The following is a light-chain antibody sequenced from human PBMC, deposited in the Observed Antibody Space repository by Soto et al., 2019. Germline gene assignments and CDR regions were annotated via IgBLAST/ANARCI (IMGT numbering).Light chain of an antibody. V-gene: IGKV1-12*01. CDR1: QGISSW. CDR3: QQADSLPYT. CDR2: AAS. J-gene: IGKJ2*01. Sequence: DIQMTQSPSSVSASVGDRVTITCRASQGISSWLAWYQQKPRKAPKLLIYAASSLQSGVPSRFNGSECETEFTLIISSPQPEDFATYYGQQADSLPYTLGQGTKLEIK.